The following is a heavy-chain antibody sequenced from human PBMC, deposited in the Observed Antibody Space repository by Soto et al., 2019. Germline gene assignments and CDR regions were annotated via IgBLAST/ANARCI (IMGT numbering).Heavy chain of an antibody. CDR1: GFTFSDYA. J-gene: IGHJ4*02. CDR3: AKGGRQWLVTSDFNY. D-gene: IGHD6-19*01. CDR2: VSHDGRDT. V-gene: IGHV3-30*18. Sequence: VQLVESGGGVVQPGRSLRLSCAASGFTFSDYAMHWVRQAPGKGLEWVAVVSHDGRDTHYADSVKGRFTISRDSSKNTGSLEMTSRRAEATAVYYCAKGGRQWLVTSDFNYWGQGALVTVSS.